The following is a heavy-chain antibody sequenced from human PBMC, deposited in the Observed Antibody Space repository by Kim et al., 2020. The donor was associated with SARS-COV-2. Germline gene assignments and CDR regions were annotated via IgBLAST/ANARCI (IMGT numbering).Heavy chain of an antibody. J-gene: IGHJ4*02. CDR2: IYSGGST. Sequence: GGSLRLSCAASGFTVSSNYMSWVRQAPGKGLEWVSVIYSGGSTYYADSVKGRFTISRHNSKNTLYLQMNSLRAEDTAVYYCARSSGYYGSGSYLFDYWGQGTLVTVSS. D-gene: IGHD3-10*01. CDR3: ARSSGYYGSGSYLFDY. CDR1: GFTVSSNY. V-gene: IGHV3-53*04.